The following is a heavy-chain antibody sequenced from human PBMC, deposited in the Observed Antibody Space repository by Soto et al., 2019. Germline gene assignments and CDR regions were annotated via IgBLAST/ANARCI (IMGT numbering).Heavy chain of an antibody. CDR1: GFTFSSYA. CDR3: AKSQPSITIVGVVIDFDY. J-gene: IGHJ4*02. V-gene: IGHV3-23*01. Sequence: PGGSLRLSCAASGFTFSSYAMSWVRQAPGKGLEWVSAISGSGGSTYYADSVKGRFTISRDNSKNTLYLQMNSLRAEDTAVYYCAKSQPSITIVGVVIDFDYWGQGTLVTVSS. CDR2: ISGSGGST. D-gene: IGHD3-3*01.